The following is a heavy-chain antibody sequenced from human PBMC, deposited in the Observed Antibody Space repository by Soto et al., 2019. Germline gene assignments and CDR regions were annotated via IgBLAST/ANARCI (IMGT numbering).Heavy chain of an antibody. CDR1: GGSVLAFH. Sequence: PSETLSLTCSVSGGSVLAFHWTWVRQPPGKGLEWVAFLGHGGSTDYNPSLKSRVTMSVDASKNQFSLRLTSMTAADTAVYYCVASLAASGLNWLDPWGRGTLVTVSS. V-gene: IGHV4-59*02. CDR2: LGHGGST. J-gene: IGHJ5*02. CDR3: VASLAASGLNWLDP. D-gene: IGHD6-13*01.